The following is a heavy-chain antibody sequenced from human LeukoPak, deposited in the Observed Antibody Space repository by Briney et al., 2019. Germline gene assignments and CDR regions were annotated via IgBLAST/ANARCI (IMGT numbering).Heavy chain of an antibody. J-gene: IGHJ4*02. D-gene: IGHD4-17*01. CDR1: GFTFSTYA. CDR3: AKDSVPYGGNSDY. CDR2: ISGRGGST. V-gene: IGHV3-23*01. Sequence: GGSLRLSCAASGFTFSTYAMSWVRQAPGKGLERVSAISGRGGSTYYADSVKGRFTISRDNSKNTLYLQMNSLRAEDTAVYYCAKDSVPYGGNSDYWGQGTLVTVSS.